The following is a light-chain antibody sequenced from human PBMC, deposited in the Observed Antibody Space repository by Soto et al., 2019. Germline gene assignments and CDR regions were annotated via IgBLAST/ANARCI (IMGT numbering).Light chain of an antibody. CDR2: AAS. J-gene: IGKJ5*01. Sequence: AIRMTQSPSSLSASTGYRVTITCGASQGISSYLAWYQQKPGKAPKSLIYAASTLQSGVPSRFRGSGSGTDSTLTISSLQPEDFETYYCQQLNSYPITFGQGTRLEIK. CDR1: QGISSY. V-gene: IGKV1-8*01. CDR3: QQLNSYPIT.